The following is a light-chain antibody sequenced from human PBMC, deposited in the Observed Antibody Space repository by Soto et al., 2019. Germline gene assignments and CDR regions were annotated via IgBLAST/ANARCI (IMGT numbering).Light chain of an antibody. Sequence: QPVLTQSPSASASLGASVKLTCTLSSGHSSYAIAWHQQQPEKGPRYLMKLNSDGSHSKGDGIPHRFSGSSAGAERYLTTSRLQSEDEADYYCQSWGTGIQVFGGGTKLTVL. CDR1: SGHSSYA. CDR2: LNSDGSH. CDR3: QSWGTGIQV. J-gene: IGLJ3*02. V-gene: IGLV4-69*01.